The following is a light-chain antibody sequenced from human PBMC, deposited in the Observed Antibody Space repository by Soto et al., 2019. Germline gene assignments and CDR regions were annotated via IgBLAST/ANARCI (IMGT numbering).Light chain of an antibody. CDR2: AAS. CDR1: QDIRNY. J-gene: IGKJ5*01. Sequence: EIQMTQSPSSLSASVGDRVSITCRATQDIRNYLAWYQQKPGQVPKVLIYAASTLQSGVPSRFSGSGSGTDFTFTISRLQPEDIATYSCQQYENLPTFAQRTRPENK. V-gene: IGKV1-27*01. CDR3: QQYENLPT.